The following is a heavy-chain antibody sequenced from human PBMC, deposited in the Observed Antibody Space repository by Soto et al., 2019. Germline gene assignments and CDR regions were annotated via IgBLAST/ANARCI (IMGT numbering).Heavy chain of an antibody. CDR1: GFTFSGSA. J-gene: IGHJ4*02. V-gene: IGHV3-73*01. D-gene: IGHD2-21*02. CDR3: TPLCGGDCRTLDY. CDR2: IRSKANSYAT. Sequence: GRSLRLSCAASGFTFSGSAMHWVRQASGKGLEWVGRIRSKANSYATAYAASVKGRFTISRDDSKNTPYLQMNSLKTEDTAVYYCTPLCGGDCRTLDYWGQGTLVTVSS.